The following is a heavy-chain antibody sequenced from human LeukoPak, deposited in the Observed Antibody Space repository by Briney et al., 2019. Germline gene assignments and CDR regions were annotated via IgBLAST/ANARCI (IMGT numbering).Heavy chain of an antibody. CDR1: GFTFSTYT. J-gene: IGHJ4*02. V-gene: IGHV3-21*01. Sequence: PGGSLRLSCAASGFTFSTYTMSWVRQAPGKGLEWVSSISSDSRYIYYVDSVKGRFTISRDNAKNSAYLQMNSLRVEDTAMYYCVRDAWFGESRAGGQGTLVTVSP. CDR2: ISSDSRYI. CDR3: VRDAWFGESRA. D-gene: IGHD3-10*01.